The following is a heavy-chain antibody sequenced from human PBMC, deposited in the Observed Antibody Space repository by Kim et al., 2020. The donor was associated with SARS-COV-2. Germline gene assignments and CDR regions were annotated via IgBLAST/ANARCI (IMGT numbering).Heavy chain of an antibody. V-gene: IGHV3-66*04. J-gene: IGHJ4*02. CDR3: ARQLSSYGSYFDY. CDR1: GFTVSSNY. Sequence: GGSLRLSCAASGFTVSSNYMSWVRQAPGKGLEWVSVIYSGGSTYNADSVKGRFSISRDNSKNTLYLQVNSLRAEDTAVYYCARQLSSYGSYFDYWGQGTLVTVSS. D-gene: IGHD5-18*01. CDR2: IYSGGST.